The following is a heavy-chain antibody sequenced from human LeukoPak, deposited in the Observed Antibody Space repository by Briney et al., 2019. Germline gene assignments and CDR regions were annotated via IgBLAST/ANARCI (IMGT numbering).Heavy chain of an antibody. V-gene: IGHV3-30*18. J-gene: IGHJ4*02. CDR2: VSHDGNNK. CDR3: AKSRPLSSVGRHYFDF. D-gene: IGHD3-22*01. CDR1: GFTFSNYD. Sequence: GGSLRLTCAASGFTFSNYDIHWVRQAPGKGLEWVALVSHDGNNKNYAGSVKGRFTISRDNFKSTVYLQMNSLRPDDTSIYYCAKSRPLSSVGRHYFDFWGQGTLVTVSS.